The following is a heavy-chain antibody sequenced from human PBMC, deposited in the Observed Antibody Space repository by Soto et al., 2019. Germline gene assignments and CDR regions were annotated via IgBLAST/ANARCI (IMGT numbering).Heavy chain of an antibody. V-gene: IGHV5-10-1*01. Sequence: GESLKISCQGSGYIFTSYWINWVRQMPGKGLEWMGRIDPSDSYTNYSPSFQGHVTISADASSNTAYLQWSSLKASDTAIYYCARPREITILGVVLNDFDIWGQGTMVTV. CDR3: ARPREITILGVVLNDFDI. J-gene: IGHJ3*02. D-gene: IGHD3-3*01. CDR1: GYIFTSYW. CDR2: IDPSDSYT.